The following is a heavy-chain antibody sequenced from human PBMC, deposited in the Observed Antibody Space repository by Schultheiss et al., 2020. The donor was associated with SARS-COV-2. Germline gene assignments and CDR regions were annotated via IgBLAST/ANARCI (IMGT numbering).Heavy chain of an antibody. CDR2: IYYSGST. Sequence: SETLSLTCAVYGGSFSGYYWSWIRQPAGKGLEWIGYIYYSGSTYYNPSLKSRVTISVDTSKNQFSLKLSSVTAADTAVYYCAREGQLVAWFDPWGQGTLVTVSS. V-gene: IGHV4-59*12. D-gene: IGHD6-6*01. J-gene: IGHJ5*02. CDR1: GGSFSGYY. CDR3: AREGQLVAWFDP.